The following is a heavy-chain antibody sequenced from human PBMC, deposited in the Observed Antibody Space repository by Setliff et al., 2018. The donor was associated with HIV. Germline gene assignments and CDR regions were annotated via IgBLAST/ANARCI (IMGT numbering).Heavy chain of an antibody. D-gene: IGHD3-16*01. V-gene: IGHV4-4*07. CDR2: IYTSGST. CDR3: ARDVPWGDYYYYMDV. Sequence: SETLSLTCTVSGGSISSYYWSWIRQPAGKGLEWIGHIYTSGSTNYNPSLKSRVTMSVDMSKNQFSLKLSSVTAADTAVYYCARDVPWGDYYYYMDVWGKGTTVTVSS. J-gene: IGHJ6*03. CDR1: GGSISSYY.